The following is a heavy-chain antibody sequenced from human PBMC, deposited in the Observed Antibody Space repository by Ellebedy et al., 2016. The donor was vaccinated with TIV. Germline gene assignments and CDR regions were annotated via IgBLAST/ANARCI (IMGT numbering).Heavy chain of an antibody. V-gene: IGHV1-69*13. J-gene: IGHJ5*02. D-gene: IGHD1-26*01. CDR3: ARGSGSYYPGNWFNP. Sequence: SVKVSXXASGGTFSSYAISWVRQAPGQGLEWMGGIIPIFGTANYAQKFQGRVTITADESTSTAYMELSSLRSEDTAVYYCARGSGSYYPGNWFNPWGQGTLVTVSS. CDR2: IIPIFGTA. CDR1: GGTFSSYA.